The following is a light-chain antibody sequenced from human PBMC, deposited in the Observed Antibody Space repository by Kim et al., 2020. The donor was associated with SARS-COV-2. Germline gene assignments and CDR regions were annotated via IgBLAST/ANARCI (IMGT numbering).Light chain of an antibody. CDR3: QQSYNAPRA. CDR1: QSIRSY. V-gene: IGKV1-39*01. CDR2: GAS. Sequence: DIQMTQSPSSLYASVGDRVTITCRASQSIRSYVNWYQHKPGKAPNLLIYGASTLQSGVPSRFTGSGSGTDFTLTISSLQPEDFATYYCQQSYNAPRAFGGGTKVDIK. J-gene: IGKJ4*01.